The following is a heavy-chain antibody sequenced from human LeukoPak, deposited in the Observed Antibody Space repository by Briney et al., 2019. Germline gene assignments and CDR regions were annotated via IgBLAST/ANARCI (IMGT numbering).Heavy chain of an antibody. CDR2: ISGDGGST. D-gene: IGHD3-22*01. CDR1: GFTFDDYA. Sequence: GGSLRLSCAASGFTFDDYAMHWARQAPGKGLEWVSLISGDGGSTYYADSVKGRFTISRDNSKNSLYLQMNSLRTEDTALYYCAKGGYYDSSGYYYPPDYWGQGTLVTVSS. CDR3: AKGGYYDSSGYYYPPDY. J-gene: IGHJ4*02. V-gene: IGHV3-43*02.